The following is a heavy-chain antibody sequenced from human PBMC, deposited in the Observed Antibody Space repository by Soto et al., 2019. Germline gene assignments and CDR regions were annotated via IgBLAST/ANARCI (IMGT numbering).Heavy chain of an antibody. J-gene: IGHJ3*02. V-gene: IGHV4-4*02. D-gene: IGHD1-26*01. CDR1: GGSISSSNW. CDR2: IYHSGST. CDR3: AREVEWELLPVAFDI. Sequence: SETLSLTCAVSGGSISSSNWWSWVRQPPGKGLKWIGEIYHSGSTNYNPSLKSRVTISVDKSKNQFSLKLSSVTAADTAVYYCAREVEWELLPVAFDIWGQGTMVTVSS.